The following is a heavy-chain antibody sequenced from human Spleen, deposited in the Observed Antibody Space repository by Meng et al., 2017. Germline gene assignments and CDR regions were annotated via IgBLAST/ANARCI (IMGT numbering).Heavy chain of an antibody. CDR3: ATGYSGSYYYFDY. CDR2: IYHSGST. Sequence: SETLSLTCAVSGGSISSSNWWSWVRQPPGKGLEWIGEIYHSGSTNYNPSLKSRVTISVDKSKNQFSLKLNSVTAADTAVYFCATGYSGSYYYFDYWGQGALVTVSS. V-gene: IGHV4-4*02. J-gene: IGHJ4*02. D-gene: IGHD1-26*01. CDR1: GGSISSSNW.